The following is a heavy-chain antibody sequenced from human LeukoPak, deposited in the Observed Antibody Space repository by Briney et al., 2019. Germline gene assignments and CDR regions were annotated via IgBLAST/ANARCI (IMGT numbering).Heavy chain of an antibody. CDR2: IYHSGST. CDR1: GYSISSGYY. D-gene: IGHD6-19*01. CDR3: ARGQIAVAGLGNY. J-gene: IGHJ4*02. V-gene: IGHV4-38-2*02. Sequence: KPSETLSLTCTVSGYSISSGYYWGWIRQPPGKGLEWIGSIYHSGSTYYNPSLKSRVTISVDTSKNQFSLKLSSVTAADTAVYYCARGQIAVAGLGNYWGQGTLVTVSS.